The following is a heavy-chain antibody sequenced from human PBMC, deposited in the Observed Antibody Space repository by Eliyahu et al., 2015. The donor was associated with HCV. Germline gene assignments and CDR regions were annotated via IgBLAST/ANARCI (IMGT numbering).Heavy chain of an antibody. CDR3: TTGAPGGFDYYLDV. CDR2: IKSKTDGGTT. V-gene: IGHV3-15*01. D-gene: IGHD3-10*01. Sequence: EVQLVESGGGLVXPGGSLRLXCAASVFTFXKAWMSWVRQAPGKGLEWIGRIKSKTDGGTTDYAAPVKGRFTISRDDSKSTLYLQMNSLKTEDTAVYYCTTGAPGGFDYYLDVWGQGTTVTVSS. CDR1: VFTFXKAW. J-gene: IGHJ6*03.